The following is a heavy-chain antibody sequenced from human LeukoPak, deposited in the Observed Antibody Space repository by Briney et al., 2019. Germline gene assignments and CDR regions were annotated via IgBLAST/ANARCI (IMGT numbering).Heavy chain of an antibody. CDR3: AKVFIVGATYYFDC. CDR2: ISGSGGST. D-gene: IGHD1-26*01. J-gene: IGHJ4*02. Sequence: GGSLRLSCAASGFTFSSYAMSWVRQAPGKGLESVSAISGSGGSTYYAASVKGRFTISRDNSKNTLYLQMNSLRAEDTAVYYCAKVFIVGATYYFDCWGQGTLVTVSS. V-gene: IGHV3-23*01. CDR1: GFTFSSYA.